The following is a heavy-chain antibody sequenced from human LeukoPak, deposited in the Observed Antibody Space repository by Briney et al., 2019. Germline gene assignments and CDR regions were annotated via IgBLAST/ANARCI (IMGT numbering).Heavy chain of an antibody. D-gene: IGHD6-13*01. J-gene: IGHJ2*01. CDR3: ARAAAGTDFWYFDL. CDR1: GGSISRSSHY. Sequence: SETLSLTCTVSGGSISRSSHYWGWIRQPPGKGLEWIGSIYYSGSTYYNPSLKSRVTISIGTSKNQFSLKLSSVTAADTAVYYCARAAAGTDFWYFDLCGRGTLVTVSS. CDR2: IYYSGST. V-gene: IGHV4-39*01.